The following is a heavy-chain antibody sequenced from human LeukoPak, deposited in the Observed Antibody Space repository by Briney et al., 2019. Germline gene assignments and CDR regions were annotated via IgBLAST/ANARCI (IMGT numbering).Heavy chain of an antibody. Sequence: WASVKVSCKASGYTFTDYYMHWVRQAPGQGLEWMGWLNPNSGDTNYAQKFQGRVSMTTDTSTTTVYMELRSLISDDTAVYYCARDYGAGVGPSFKYWGQGNLVTVSS. D-gene: IGHD1-26*01. CDR1: GYTFTDYY. V-gene: IGHV1-2*02. J-gene: IGHJ4*02. CDR2: LNPNSGDT. CDR3: ARDYGAGVGPSFKY.